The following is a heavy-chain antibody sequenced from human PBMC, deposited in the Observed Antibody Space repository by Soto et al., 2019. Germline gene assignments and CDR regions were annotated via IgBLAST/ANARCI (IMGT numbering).Heavy chain of an antibody. J-gene: IGHJ1*01. CDR1: GFTLSDAW. CDR2: IKSKTDGGTI. V-gene: IGHV3-15*01. CDR3: AVHSTTWFRDYFQN. Sequence: VQLEESGGDLVKPGGSLTLSCVASGFTLSDAWMSWVRQAPGKGLEWVGRIKSKTDGGTIDYAAPVKGRFTISRHDSRNRLYLEINSLKTEDTAVYYCAVHSTTWFRDYFQNWGQGTLVTVSS. D-gene: IGHD3-10*01.